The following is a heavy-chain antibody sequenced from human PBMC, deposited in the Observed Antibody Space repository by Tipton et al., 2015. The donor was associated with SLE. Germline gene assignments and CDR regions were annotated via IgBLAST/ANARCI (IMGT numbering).Heavy chain of an antibody. Sequence: TLSLTCTVSGASISSGGYYWSWIRQHPGKGLVWIGYIYYSGSTYYNPSLKSRVTISLDTSENQFSLTLSSVTAADTAVYYCARDQGYDYVWGSYRRYDAFDIWGQGTMVTVSS. CDR1: GASISSGGYY. D-gene: IGHD3-16*02. CDR3: ARDQGYDYVWGSYRRYDAFDI. CDR2: IYYSGST. J-gene: IGHJ3*02. V-gene: IGHV4-31*03.